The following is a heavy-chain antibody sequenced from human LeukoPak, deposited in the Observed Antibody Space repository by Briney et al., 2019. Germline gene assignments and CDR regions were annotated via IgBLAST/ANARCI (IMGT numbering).Heavy chain of an antibody. CDR1: GYTFTSYD. D-gene: IGHD3-22*01. V-gene: IGHV1-8*01. CDR3: ARIFSGYYGDAFDI. CDR2: MNPNSGNT. Sequence: ASVKVSRKASGYTFTSYDINWVRQATGQGLEWMGWMNPNSGNTGYAQKFQGRVTMTRNTSISTAYMELSSLRSEDTAVYYCARIFSGYYGDAFDIWGQGTMVTVSS. J-gene: IGHJ3*02.